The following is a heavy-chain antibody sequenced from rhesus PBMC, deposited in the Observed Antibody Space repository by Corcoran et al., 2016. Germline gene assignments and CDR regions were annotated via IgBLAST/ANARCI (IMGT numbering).Heavy chain of an antibody. CDR3: ARGDRAPVL. Sequence: QVQLVQSGAEVKKPGSSVKLSCKASGYTFTDFYLHWVRQAPRQGLEWKGWINPYNDNTNYAQTLQGRVTMTRDTSTTTAYLELTSLRSEDTAVYYCARGDRAPVLWGQGVVVTVSS. V-gene: IGHV1S2*01. D-gene: IGHD5-12*01. CDR1: GYTFTDFY. CDR2: INPYNDNT. J-gene: IGHJ6*01.